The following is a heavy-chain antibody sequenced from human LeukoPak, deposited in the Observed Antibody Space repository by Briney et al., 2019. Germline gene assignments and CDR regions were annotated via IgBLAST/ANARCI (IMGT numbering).Heavy chain of an antibody. CDR3: ARPHVGTVSNWFDS. CDR1: GFDLSDFW. D-gene: IGHD4-17*01. CDR2: INSDGSST. Sequence: GGSLRLSCAASGFDLSDFWVHWVRQAPGKGLAWVARINSDGSSTSCADSVEGRFTISRDNAKNTLYLQMTSLRVEDTAVYYCARPHVGTVSNWFDSWGQGTLVTVSS. J-gene: IGHJ5*01. V-gene: IGHV3-74*01.